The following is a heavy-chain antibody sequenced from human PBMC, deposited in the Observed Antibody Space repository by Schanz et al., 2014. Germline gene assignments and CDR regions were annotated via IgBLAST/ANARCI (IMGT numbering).Heavy chain of an antibody. CDR3: ARGPLGTSP. CDR2: IIPIHGIV. D-gene: IGHD5-12*01. Sequence: VQLEQSGAEVKKPGSSVKVSCKASGGTFSSFGINWVRQAPGQGLEWMGRIIPIHGIVNYAQRFQDRVRITADKSTSTAYMELSSLKSEDTAVYYWARGPLGTSPWGQGTLVTVSS. J-gene: IGHJ5*02. V-gene: IGHV1-69*04. CDR1: GGTFSSFG.